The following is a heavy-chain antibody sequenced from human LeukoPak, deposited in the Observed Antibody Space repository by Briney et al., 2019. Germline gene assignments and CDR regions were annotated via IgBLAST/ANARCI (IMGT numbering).Heavy chain of an antibody. CDR1: GFTFSSYW. J-gene: IGHJ4*02. CDR3: ARDMAAAPDY. D-gene: IGHD6-13*01. CDR2: IKQDGSEK. Sequence: GGSLRLSCAASGFTFSSYWMSWVRQAPGKGLEWVANIKQDGSEKYYVDSVKGRFTISRDNAKKSLYLQRNSLRGVYTAVYYCARDMAAAPDYWGQGTLVTVSS. V-gene: IGHV3-7*03.